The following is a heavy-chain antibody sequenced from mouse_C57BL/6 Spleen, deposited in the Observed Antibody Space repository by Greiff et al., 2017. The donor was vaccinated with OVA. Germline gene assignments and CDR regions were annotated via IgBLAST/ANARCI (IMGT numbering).Heavy chain of an antibody. Sequence: QVQLQQSGAELVKPGASVKISCKASGYAFSSYWMNWVKQRPGKGLEWIGQIYPGDGDTNYTGKFKGKATLTANKSSSTAYMQLSSLTSEDSAVYFCARMRESKGDAMDYWGQGTSVTVSS. CDR3: ARMRESKGDAMDY. J-gene: IGHJ4*01. V-gene: IGHV1-80*01. CDR2: IYPGDGDT. D-gene: IGHD1-3*01. CDR1: GYAFSSYW.